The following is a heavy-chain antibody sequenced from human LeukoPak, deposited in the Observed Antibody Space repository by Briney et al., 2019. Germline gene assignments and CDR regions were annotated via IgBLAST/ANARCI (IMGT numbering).Heavy chain of an antibody. Sequence: ASVKVSCKASGYTFTGYYMHWVRQAPGQGLEWMGWINPNSGGTNYAQKFQGRVTMTRDTSISTAYMELTRLTSDDTAVYYCARDRLGGSGWMVTWGQGTLITVSS. CDR3: ARDRLGGSGWMVT. CDR2: INPNSGGT. D-gene: IGHD6-19*01. CDR1: GYTFTGYY. J-gene: IGHJ4*02. V-gene: IGHV1-2*02.